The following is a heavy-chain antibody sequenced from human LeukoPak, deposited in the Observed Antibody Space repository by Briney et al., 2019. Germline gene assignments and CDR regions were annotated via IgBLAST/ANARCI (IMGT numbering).Heavy chain of an antibody. CDR3: ARRIVGVIDAFDY. CDR2: VLHSGAT. D-gene: IGHD1-26*01. Sequence: PSETLSLTCTLSGGSISSPISYWGWIRQPPGKGLEWIATVLHSGATFYSPSLEGRLTISIDTSTNQFSLKMTSMTAADTAVYYCARRIVGVIDAFDYWGQGALVTVSS. V-gene: IGHV4-39*01. CDR1: GGSISSPISY. J-gene: IGHJ4*02.